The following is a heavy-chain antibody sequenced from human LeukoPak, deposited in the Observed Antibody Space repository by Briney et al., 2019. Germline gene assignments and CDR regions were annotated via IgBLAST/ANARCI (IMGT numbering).Heavy chain of an antibody. CDR1: GFTFSSYW. V-gene: IGHV3-7*01. D-gene: IGHD6-13*01. Sequence: GGSLRLSCAASGFTFSSYWMSWVRQAPGKELEWVANIKQDGSEKYYVDSVKGRFTISRDNAKNSLYLQMNSLRAEDTAVYYCARVRLSKRAAAGGNYYYYYMDVWGKGTTVTVSS. J-gene: IGHJ6*03. CDR2: IKQDGSEK. CDR3: ARVRLSKRAAAGGNYYYYYMDV.